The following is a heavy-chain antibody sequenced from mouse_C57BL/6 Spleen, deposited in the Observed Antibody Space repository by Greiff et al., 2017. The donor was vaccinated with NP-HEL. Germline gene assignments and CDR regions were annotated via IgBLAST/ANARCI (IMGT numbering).Heavy chain of an antibody. V-gene: IGHV1-53*01. CDR2: INPSNGGT. J-gene: IGHJ3*01. CDR1: GYTFTSYW. D-gene: IGHD1-1*01. CDR3: SREGAYYYGSSAWFAY. Sequence: QVQLQQPGTELVKPGASVKLSCKASGYTFTSYWMHWVKQRPGQGLEWIGNINPSNGGTNYNEKFKSKATLTVAKSSRTAYMQLSSLTSEDSAVYYCSREGAYYYGSSAWFAYWGQGTLVTVSA.